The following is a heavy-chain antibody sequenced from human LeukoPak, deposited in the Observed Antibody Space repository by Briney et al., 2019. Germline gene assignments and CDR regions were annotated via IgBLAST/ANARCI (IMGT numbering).Heavy chain of an antibody. D-gene: IGHD2-8*01. CDR2: MNPNSGNT. V-gene: IGHV1-8*02. J-gene: IGHJ5*02. CDR1: GYTFTSYD. CDR3: ARDGNGFDP. Sequence: ASVKVSCKASGYTFTSYDINWVRQATGQGLEWMGWMNPNSGNTGYAQKLQGRVTMTTDTSTSTAYMELRSLRSDDTAVYYCARDGNGFDPWGQGTLVTVSS.